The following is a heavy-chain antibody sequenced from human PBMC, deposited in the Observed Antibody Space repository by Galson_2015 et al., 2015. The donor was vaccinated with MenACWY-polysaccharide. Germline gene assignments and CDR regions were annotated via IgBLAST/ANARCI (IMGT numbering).Heavy chain of an antibody. CDR3: ARDGGGGNGWYWFDL. CDR2: ISSDGDDK. D-gene: IGHD6-19*01. CDR1: GFNFNIHT. V-gene: IGHV3-30-3*01. J-gene: IGHJ5*02. Sequence: SLRLSCAAAGFNFNIHTMHWVRQAPGKGLEWVALISSDGDDKYYADSVKGRFTISRDNHKNMVFLEMNSLRAEDTAVYYCARDGGGGNGWYWFDLWGQGTQVTVSS.